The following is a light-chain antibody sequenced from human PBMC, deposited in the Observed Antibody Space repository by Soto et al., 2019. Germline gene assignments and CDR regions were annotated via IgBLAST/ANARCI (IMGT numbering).Light chain of an antibody. CDR3: QQYGSSPQT. J-gene: IGKJ1*01. V-gene: IGKV3-20*01. CDR1: QSVSSNC. Sequence: EIVLTQSPGTLSLSPGERATLSCRASQSVSSNCLAWYQHKPGQAPRLLIYGASSRATGIPDRFSGSGSGTDFTLTLSRLEPEDFAVYYCQQYGSSPQTFGRGTKVDVK. CDR2: GAS.